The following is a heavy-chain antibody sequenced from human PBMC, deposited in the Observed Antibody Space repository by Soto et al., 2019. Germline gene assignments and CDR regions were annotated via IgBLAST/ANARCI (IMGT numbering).Heavy chain of an antibody. D-gene: IGHD3-10*01. V-gene: IGHV3-23*01. Sequence: GSLVLSCASSGFTFHTYPMTWVRQAAGKGLEWVSSISSTAGRTSSYADSVKGRFAISRDFSDNTVYLQMNNLRVDDTAVYFCAKGVLSFHYGMEVWGQGTTVTVSS. CDR3: AKGVLSFHYGMEV. J-gene: IGHJ6*02. CDR1: GFTFHTYP. CDR2: ISSTAGRTS.